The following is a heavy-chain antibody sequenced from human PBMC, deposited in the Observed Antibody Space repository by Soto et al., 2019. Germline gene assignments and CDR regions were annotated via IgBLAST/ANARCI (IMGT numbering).Heavy chain of an antibody. D-gene: IGHD6-19*01. CDR3: ARSGWYAKSDH. V-gene: IGHV2-5*02. CDR1: GFSLSTSGVG. CDR2: IYWDDDK. Sequence: QITLKESGPTLVKPTQTLTLTCTFSGFSLSTSGVGVGWIRQPPGKALDWLALIYWDDDKSYSPSLKSRLTIAQDTAKHQVVLTITHMDPVDTATSYCARSGWYAKSDHSGQGTLVTVSS. J-gene: IGHJ4*02.